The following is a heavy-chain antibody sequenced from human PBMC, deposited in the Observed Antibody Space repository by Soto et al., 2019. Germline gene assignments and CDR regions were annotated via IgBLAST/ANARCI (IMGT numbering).Heavy chain of an antibody. CDR1: GYTFTSYD. V-gene: IGHV1-8*01. CDR3: ARDSNDSSGFLLGY. CDR2: MNPNSGNT. D-gene: IGHD3-22*01. J-gene: IGHJ4*02. Sequence: ASVKVSCKASGYTFTSYDINWVRQATGQGLEWMGWMNPNSGNTGYAQKFQGRVTMTRNTSISTAYMELSSLRSEDTAVYYCARDSNDSSGFLLGYWGQGTLVTVSS.